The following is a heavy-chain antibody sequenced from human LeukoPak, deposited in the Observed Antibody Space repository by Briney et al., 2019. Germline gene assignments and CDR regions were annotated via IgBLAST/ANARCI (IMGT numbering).Heavy chain of an antibody. J-gene: IGHJ5*02. CDR1: GGSISSYY. CDR3: ARDRLEYSSSSVSWFDP. Sequence: SETLSLTCTVSGGSISSYYWSWIRQPPGKGLEWIGYIYYSGSTNYNPSLKSRVTISVDTSKNQFSLKLSSVTTADTAVYYCARDRLEYSSSSVSWFDPWGQGTLVTVSS. CDR2: IYYSGST. D-gene: IGHD6-6*01. V-gene: IGHV4-59*01.